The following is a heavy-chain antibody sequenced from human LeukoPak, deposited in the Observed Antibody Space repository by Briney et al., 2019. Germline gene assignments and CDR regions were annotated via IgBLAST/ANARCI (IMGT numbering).Heavy chain of an antibody. CDR3: ARDPDYYDSSGYPVLGAFDI. V-gene: IGHV1-2*02. CDR2: INPNSGGT. D-gene: IGHD3-22*01. CDR1: GYTFTGYY. J-gene: IGHJ3*02. Sequence: GASVKVSCKASGYTFTGYYMHWVRQAPGQGLEWMGWINPNSGGTNYAQKFQGRVTMTRDTSISTAYMELSRLRSDDTAVYYCARDPDYYDSSGYPVLGAFDIWGQGTMVTVSS.